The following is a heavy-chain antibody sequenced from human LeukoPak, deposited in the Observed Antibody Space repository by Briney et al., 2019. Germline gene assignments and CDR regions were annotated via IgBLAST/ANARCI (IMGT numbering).Heavy chain of an antibody. D-gene: IGHD4-17*01. V-gene: IGHV4-39*07. CDR2: MYYSGST. Sequence: SETLSLTCSVSGGSISSSGYYWGWIRQPPGKGLEWIGSMYYSGSTYYNPSLKSRVTISVDTSKNQFSLKLSSVTAADTAVYYCARDVAGTVTTWGQGTLVTVSS. J-gene: IGHJ5*02. CDR3: ARDVAGTVTT. CDR1: GGSISSSGYY.